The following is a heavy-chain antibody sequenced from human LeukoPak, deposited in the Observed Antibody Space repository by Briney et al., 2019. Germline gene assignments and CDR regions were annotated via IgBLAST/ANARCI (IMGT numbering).Heavy chain of an antibody. CDR1: GGSFSGYY. V-gene: IGHV4-34*01. Sequence: SETLSLTCAVYGGSFSGYYWSWIRQPPGKGLEWIGEINHSGSTNYNPPLKSRVTISVDTSKNQFSLKLSSVTAADTAVYYCARALYGTIDYWGQGTLVTVSS. D-gene: IGHD3-10*01. CDR2: INHSGST. CDR3: ARALYGTIDY. J-gene: IGHJ4*02.